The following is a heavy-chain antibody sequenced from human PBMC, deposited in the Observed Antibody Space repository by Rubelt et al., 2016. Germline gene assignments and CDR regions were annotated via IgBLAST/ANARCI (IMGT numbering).Heavy chain of an antibody. CDR2: INPSGGST. CDR1: GYTFTSYY. CDR3: ARVGYSSGWPGSNWFDP. Sequence: VKVSCKASGYTFTSYYMHWVRQAPGQGLEWMGIINPSGGSTSYAQKFQGRVTMTRDTSTSTVYMELSSLRSEDTAVYYCARVGYSSGWPGSNWFDPWGQGTLVTVSS. V-gene: IGHV1-46*01. D-gene: IGHD6-19*01. J-gene: IGHJ5*02.